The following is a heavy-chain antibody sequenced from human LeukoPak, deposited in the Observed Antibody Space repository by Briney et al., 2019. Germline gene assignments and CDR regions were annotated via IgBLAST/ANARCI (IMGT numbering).Heavy chain of an antibody. V-gene: IGHV4-34*01. CDR1: GDSVSSYY. Sequence: SETLSLTCTVSGDSVSSYYWSWIRQPPMKGLEWIGEINHSGSTNYNTSLKSRVTISVDTSKKQFSLKLTSVTAADTAVYYCARGAGDYARYYFDDWGQGTLVTVSS. D-gene: IGHD4-17*01. J-gene: IGHJ4*02. CDR3: ARGAGDYARYYFDD. CDR2: INHSGST.